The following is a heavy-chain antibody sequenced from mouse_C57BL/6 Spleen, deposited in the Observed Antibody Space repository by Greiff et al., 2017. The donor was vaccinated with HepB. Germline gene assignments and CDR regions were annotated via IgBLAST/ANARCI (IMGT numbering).Heavy chain of an antibody. V-gene: IGHV1-7*01. CDR2: INPSSGYT. D-gene: IGHD2-4*01. J-gene: IGHJ4*01. CDR3: AEGLRPSYAMDY. Sequence: QVQLQQSGAELAKPGASVKLSCKASGYTFTSYWMHWVKQRPGQGLEWIGYINPSSGYTKYNQKFKDKATLTADKSSSTAYMQLSSLTSEDSAVYYCAEGLRPSYAMDYWGQGTSVTVSS. CDR1: GYTFTSYW.